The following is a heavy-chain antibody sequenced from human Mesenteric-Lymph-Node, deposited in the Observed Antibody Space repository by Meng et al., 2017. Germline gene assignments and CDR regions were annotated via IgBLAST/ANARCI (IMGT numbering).Heavy chain of an antibody. CDR1: GFTFTTYA. CDR2: INSDGSVT. Sequence: GESLKISCAASGFTFTTYAMSWVRQAPGKGLEWVSGINSDGSVTDYADSVKGRFTISRDNSKNTLYMQMNSLRAEDTAVYYCAREPPYYYDSSGYYLNLDYWGQGTLVTVSS. CDR3: AREPPYYYDSSGYYLNLDY. V-gene: IGHV3-23*01. J-gene: IGHJ4*02. D-gene: IGHD3-22*01.